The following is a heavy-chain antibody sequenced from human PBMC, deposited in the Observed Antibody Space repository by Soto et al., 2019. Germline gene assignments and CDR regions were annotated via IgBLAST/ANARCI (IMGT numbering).Heavy chain of an antibody. J-gene: IGHJ6*02. Sequence: GGSLRLSCAASGFMFSTYAMHWVRQAPGKGLEWVAVIWYEGSNKNYADSVKGRFTISRDNSKNTLYLQMNSLRVEDTAVYYCARDRHSSGYYYYYGMDVWGQGTTVTVSS. V-gene: IGHV3-33*01. D-gene: IGHD6-19*01. CDR2: IWYEGSNK. CDR1: GFMFSTYA. CDR3: ARDRHSSGYYYYYGMDV.